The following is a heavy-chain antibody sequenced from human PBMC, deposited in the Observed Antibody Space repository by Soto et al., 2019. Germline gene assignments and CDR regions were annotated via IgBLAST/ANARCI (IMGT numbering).Heavy chain of an antibody. CDR1: GYTFTANA. D-gene: IGHD1-26*01. Sequence: ASVKVSCKASGYTFTANAVHWVRQAPGQRLEWMGWINTGKGNTYYSQNFQGRVTITRDTSASTVYMELSSLRSEDTAVYYCVRERLGALIDYWGQGTLVTSPQ. CDR2: INTGKGNT. CDR3: VRERLGALIDY. J-gene: IGHJ4*02. V-gene: IGHV1-3*04.